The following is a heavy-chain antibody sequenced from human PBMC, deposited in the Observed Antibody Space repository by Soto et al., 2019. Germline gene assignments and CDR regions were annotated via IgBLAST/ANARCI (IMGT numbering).Heavy chain of an antibody. CDR1: GYTFTSYD. CDR3: ARSYISSSYWFDP. J-gene: IGHJ5*02. V-gene: IGHV1-46*03. CDR2: INPSGGVT. Sequence: QVQLVQSGAEVKKPGASVKVSCKASGYTFTSYDMHWVRQAPGQGLEWMGKINPSGGVTNYAQKFQGRDTMTRDTSTSTFCRELSSLRSEDTALYYCARSYISSSYWFDPWGPGTLVTVSS. D-gene: IGHD6-6*01.